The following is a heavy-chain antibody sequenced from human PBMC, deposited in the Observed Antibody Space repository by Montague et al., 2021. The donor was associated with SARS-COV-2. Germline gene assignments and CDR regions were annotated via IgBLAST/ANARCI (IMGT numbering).Heavy chain of an antibody. CDR3: ARLWDFYGSGSYKNSWFDP. V-gene: IGHV4-39*02. J-gene: IGHJ5*02. Sequence: SETLSLTCTVSAGSISTNSYYWAWIRQPPGKGLEWIGSISYSGSTYFNPSLESRLTMSVDTSKNHFSLRLSSVTAADTAVYYCARLWDFYGSGSYKNSWFDPWGQGTWVTVSS. CDR1: AGSISTNSYY. D-gene: IGHD3-10*01. CDR2: ISYSGST.